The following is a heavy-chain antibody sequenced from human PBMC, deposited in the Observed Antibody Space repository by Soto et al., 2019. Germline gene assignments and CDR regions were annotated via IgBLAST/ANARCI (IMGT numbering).Heavy chain of an antibody. Sequence: QITLKESGPPLVKPTQTLTLTCTFSGFSLSTSGVGVGWIRQPPGKALEWLALIYWDDDKRYSPSLKSRLTITKATSKNHVVLTMTDTHPVDTPTHYCAHRLSYCSGGSCYSGVAYLGQGTLVTFSS. CDR3: AHRLSYCSGGSCYSGVAY. CDR2: IYWDDDK. V-gene: IGHV2-5*02. J-gene: IGHJ4*02. CDR1: GFSLSTSGVG. D-gene: IGHD2-15*01.